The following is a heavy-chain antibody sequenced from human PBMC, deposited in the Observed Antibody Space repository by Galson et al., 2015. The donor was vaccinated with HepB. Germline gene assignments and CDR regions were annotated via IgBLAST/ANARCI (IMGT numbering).Heavy chain of an antibody. CDR3: ATYYDSSGYYDSPPY. Sequence: SLRLSCAASGFTFSSYSMNWVRQAPGKGLEWVPSISSSSSYIYYADSVKGRFTISRDNAKNSLYLQMNSLRAEDTAVYYCATYYDSSGYYDSPPYWGQGTLVTVSS. J-gene: IGHJ4*02. CDR2: ISSSSSYI. D-gene: IGHD3-22*01. CDR1: GFTFSSYS. V-gene: IGHV3-21*01.